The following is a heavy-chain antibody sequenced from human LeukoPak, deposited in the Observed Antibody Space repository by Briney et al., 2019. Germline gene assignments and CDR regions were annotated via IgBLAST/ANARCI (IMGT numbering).Heavy chain of an antibody. D-gene: IGHD5-24*01. CDR1: GFTFSDY. CDR2: ISTTGNTI. CDR3: ARGLSDRDGYNFQH. J-gene: IGHJ1*01. V-gene: IGHV3-11*04. Sequence: GGSLRLSCAASGFTFSDYMSWIRQAPGKGLEWISYISTTGNTIYYADSVKGRFTISRDNAKNTLYLQMNSLRAEDTAVYYCARGLSDRDGYNFQHWGQGTLVTVSS.